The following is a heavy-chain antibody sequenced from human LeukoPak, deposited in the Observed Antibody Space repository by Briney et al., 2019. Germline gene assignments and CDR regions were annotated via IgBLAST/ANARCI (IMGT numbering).Heavy chain of an antibody. V-gene: IGHV1-18*04. Sequence: ASVKVSCKASGYTFTSHGFTWVRQAPGQGLEWMGSISTSNGNRIYAQTLQGRVAMTTDTSTSTAFMELRSLRSDDTAVYYCARDPGSAWYDYWDQGTLVTVSS. CDR2: ISTSNGNR. CDR1: GYTFTSHG. D-gene: IGHD6-19*01. J-gene: IGHJ4*02. CDR3: ARDPGSAWYDY.